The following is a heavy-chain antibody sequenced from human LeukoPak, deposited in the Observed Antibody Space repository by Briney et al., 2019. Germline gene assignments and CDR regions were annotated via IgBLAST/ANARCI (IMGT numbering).Heavy chain of an antibody. CDR3: ARGVRIATMIVVITHDAFDI. Sequence: PGGSLRLSCAASGFTFTSYGMHWVRQAPGKGLEWVSFISSSSTTIYYADSVKGRFTISRDNAKNSLYLQMNSLRDEDTAVYYCARGVRIATMIVVITHDAFDIWGQGAMVTVSS. V-gene: IGHV3-48*02. J-gene: IGHJ3*02. CDR1: GFTFTSYG. D-gene: IGHD3-22*01. CDR2: ISSSSTTI.